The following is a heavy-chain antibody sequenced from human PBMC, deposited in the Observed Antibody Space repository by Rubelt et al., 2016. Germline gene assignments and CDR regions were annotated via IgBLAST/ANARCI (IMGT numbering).Heavy chain of an antibody. CDR3: TEDGAAAGYYLDH. D-gene: IGHD6-13*01. CDR2: ISDNGNST. J-gene: IGHJ4*02. CDR1: GFTFSSCA. V-gene: IGHV3-23*01. Sequence: EVRMLESGGGLVQAGGSLRLSCAASGFTFSSCAMSWVRRAPGKGLEWVSAISDNGNSTYYLDSAKGRFTISRVNSKNTLYLLMHSLRAEDTAIYHCTEDGAAAGYYLDHWGQGALVTVSS.